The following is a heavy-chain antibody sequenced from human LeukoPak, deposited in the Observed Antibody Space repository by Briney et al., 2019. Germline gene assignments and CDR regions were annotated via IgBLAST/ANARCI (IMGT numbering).Heavy chain of an antibody. J-gene: IGHJ4*02. Sequence: PGGSLRLSCAASGFTFSSYAMHWVRQAPGKGLEWVAVISYDGSNKYYADSVKGRFTISRDNSKNTLYLQMNSLRAEDTAVYYCGRDGNYYDSSGYVDYWGQGTLVTVSS. D-gene: IGHD3-22*01. CDR3: GRDGNYYDSSGYVDY. V-gene: IGHV3-30-3*01. CDR2: ISYDGSNK. CDR1: GFTFSSYA.